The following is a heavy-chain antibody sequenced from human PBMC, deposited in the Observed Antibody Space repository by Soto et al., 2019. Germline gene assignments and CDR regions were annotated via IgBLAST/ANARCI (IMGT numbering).Heavy chain of an antibody. CDR3: ARPMITFGGVIVGHDAFDI. D-gene: IGHD3-16*02. Sequence: QVQLVQSGAEVKKPGSSVKVSCKASGGTFSSYAISWVRQAPGPGLEWMGGIIPIFGTANYAQKFQGRVTISADESTSTAYMELSSLRSEDTDVYSCARPMITFGGVIVGHDAFDIGGQGTMVTVSS. J-gene: IGHJ3*02. V-gene: IGHV1-69*01. CDR1: GGTFSSYA. CDR2: IIPIFGTA.